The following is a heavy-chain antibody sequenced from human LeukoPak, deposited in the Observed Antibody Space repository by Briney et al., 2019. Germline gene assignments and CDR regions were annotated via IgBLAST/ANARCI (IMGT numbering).Heavy chain of an antibody. V-gene: IGHV3-30*02. D-gene: IGHD2-2*01. CDR1: GFTFSSYG. CDR3: ARLGYCSSTSCYDD. J-gene: IGHJ4*02. CDR2: IRYDGSNK. Sequence: GGSLRLSCAASGFTFSSYGMHWVRQAPGKGLEWVAFIRYDGSNKYYADSVKGRFTISRDNSKNTLYLQMNSLRAEDTAVYYCARLGYCSSTSCYDDWGQGTLVTVSS.